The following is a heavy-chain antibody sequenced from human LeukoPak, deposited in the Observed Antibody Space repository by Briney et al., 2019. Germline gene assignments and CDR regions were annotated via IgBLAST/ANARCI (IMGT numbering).Heavy chain of an antibody. CDR2: ISAYNGNT. J-gene: IGHJ4*02. D-gene: IGHD3-10*01. CDR1: GYTFTSYG. CDR3: ARNPHHYYGSGSYAYHFDY. V-gene: IGHV1-18*01. Sequence: ASVKVSCKASGYTFTSYGISWVRQAPGQGLEWMGWISAYNGNTNYAQKLQGRVTMTTDTSTSTAYMELRSLRSDDTAVYYCARNPHHYYGSGSYAYHFDYWGQGTLVTVSS.